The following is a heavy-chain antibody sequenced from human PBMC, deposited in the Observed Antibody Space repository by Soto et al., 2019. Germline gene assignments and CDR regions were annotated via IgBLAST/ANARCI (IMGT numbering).Heavy chain of an antibody. Sequence: SETLSLTCTVSGGSISSGGYYWSWIRQHPGKGLEWIGYIYYSGSTYYNPSLKSRVTISVDTSKNQFSLKLSSVTAADTAVYYCARGGLFYGSGINWFDPWGQGTLVTVSS. J-gene: IGHJ5*02. CDR2: IYYSGST. CDR3: ARGGLFYGSGINWFDP. D-gene: IGHD3-10*01. CDR1: GGSISSGGYY. V-gene: IGHV4-31*03.